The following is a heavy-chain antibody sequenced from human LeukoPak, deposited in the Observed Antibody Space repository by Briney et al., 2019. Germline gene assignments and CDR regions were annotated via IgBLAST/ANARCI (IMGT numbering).Heavy chain of an antibody. CDR2: IKQDGSEK. Sequence: GGSLRLSCAASGFTFSSYWMSWFRQAPGKGLEWVANIKQDGSEKYYVDSVKGRFTISRYNAKNSLYLQMNSLRAEDTAVYYCARDPGRWLRFSHFDYWGQGTLVTVSS. D-gene: IGHD5-24*01. CDR3: ARDPGRWLRFSHFDY. V-gene: IGHV3-7*01. CDR1: GFTFSSYW. J-gene: IGHJ4*02.